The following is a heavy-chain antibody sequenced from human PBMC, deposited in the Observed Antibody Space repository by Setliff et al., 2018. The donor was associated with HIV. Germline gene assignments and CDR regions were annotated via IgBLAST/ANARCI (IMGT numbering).Heavy chain of an antibody. Sequence: KASETLSLTCAVSGYSISSGYYWGWIRQPPGKGLEWIGSIYHSGSTYYSPSLKSRVTISVDTSKNQFSLKLSSVTAADTAVYYCARQYNRQYGMDVWGQGTTVTVSS. CDR2: IYHSGST. D-gene: IGHD1-20*01. CDR3: ARQYNRQYGMDV. CDR1: GYSISSGYY. V-gene: IGHV4-38-2*01. J-gene: IGHJ6*02.